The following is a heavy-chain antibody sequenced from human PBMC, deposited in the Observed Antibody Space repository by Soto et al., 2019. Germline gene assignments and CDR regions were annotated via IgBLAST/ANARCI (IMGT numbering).Heavy chain of an antibody. CDR3: AMVDLYVTPTPQDV. CDR2: IYYTGST. CDR1: GGSISSGDYY. D-gene: IGHD3-16*01. J-gene: IGHJ6*02. V-gene: IGHV4-61*08. Sequence: SETLSLTCAVSGGSISSGDYYWSWIRQPPGKGLEWIGYIYYTGSTNYNPSLKSRVTISVDTSKNQFSLKLSSVTAADTAVYYCAMVDLYVTPTPQDVWGQGTTVTVS.